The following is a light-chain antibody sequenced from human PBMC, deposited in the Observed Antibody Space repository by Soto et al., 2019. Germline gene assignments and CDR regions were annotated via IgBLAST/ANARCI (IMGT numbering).Light chain of an antibody. CDR3: ETWDTNTRV. CDR1: SGHSSYI. Sequence: QSVLTQSSSASASLGSSVILTCTLSSGHSSYIIAWHQQQPGKAPSYLMKLEGSGTYDKGSGVPDRFSGSSSGADRYLTISNLQFEDEADYYCETWDTNTRVFGGGTQLTVL. CDR2: LEGSGTY. J-gene: IGLJ3*02. V-gene: IGLV4-60*02.